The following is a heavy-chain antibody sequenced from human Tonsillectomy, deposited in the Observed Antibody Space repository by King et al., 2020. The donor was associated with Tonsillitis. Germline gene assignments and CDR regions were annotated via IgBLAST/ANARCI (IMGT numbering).Heavy chain of an antibody. CDR1: GGTFNNYG. CDR2: IIPIFGAT. V-gene: IGHV1-69*12. J-gene: IGHJ6*02. D-gene: IGHD2-15*01. Sequence: QLVQSGAEVKKPGSSLKVSCKASGGTFNNYGISWVRQAPGQGLEWMGGIIPIFGATNYAQKFQGRVTITADESTQTAYMELSSLRSDDTAVYYFARRGIINYGMDVWGQGTTVIVPS. CDR3: ARRGIINYGMDV.